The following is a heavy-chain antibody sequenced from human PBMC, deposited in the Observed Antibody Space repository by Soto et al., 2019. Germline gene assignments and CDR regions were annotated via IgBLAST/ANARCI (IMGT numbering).Heavy chain of an antibody. CDR2: ISSSSSYT. Sequence: TGGSLRLSCAASGFTFSDYYMSWIRQAPGKGLEWVSYISSSSSYTNYADSVKGRFTISRDNAKNSLYLQMNSLRAEDTAVYYCARDSSGYDFWSAAGGMDVWGQGTTVTVSS. D-gene: IGHD3-3*01. CDR3: ARDSSGYDFWSAAGGMDV. CDR1: GFTFSDYY. V-gene: IGHV3-11*06. J-gene: IGHJ6*02.